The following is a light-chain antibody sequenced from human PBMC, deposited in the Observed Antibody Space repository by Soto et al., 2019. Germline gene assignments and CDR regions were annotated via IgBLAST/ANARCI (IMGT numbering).Light chain of an antibody. CDR1: SSDVGGYNY. CDR3: SSYAGSNNVVV. CDR2: EVS. V-gene: IGLV2-8*01. J-gene: IGLJ2*01. Sequence: QSALTQPPFASGSPGQSVTISCTGTSSDVGGYNYVSWYQQHPGKAPKLMIYEVSKRPSGVPDRFSGSKSGNTASLTVSGLQAEDEADYYCSSYAGSNNVVVFGGGTKVTVL.